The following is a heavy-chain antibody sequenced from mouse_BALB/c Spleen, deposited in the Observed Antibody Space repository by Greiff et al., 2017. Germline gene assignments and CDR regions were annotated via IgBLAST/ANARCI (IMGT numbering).Heavy chain of an antibody. D-gene: IGHD4-1*01. CDR1: GFTFSDYY. CDR3: AGPGTGAMDY. CDR2: ISDGGSYT. J-gene: IGHJ4*01. Sequence: EVKVVESGGGLVKPGGSLKLSCAASGFTFSDYYMYWVRQTPEKRLEWVATISDGGSYTYYPDSVKGRFTISRDNAKNNLYLQMSSLKSEDTAMCYCAGPGTGAMDYWGQGTSVTVSS. V-gene: IGHV5-4*02.